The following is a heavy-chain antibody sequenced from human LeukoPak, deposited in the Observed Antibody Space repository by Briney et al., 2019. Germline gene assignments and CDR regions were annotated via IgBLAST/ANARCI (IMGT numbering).Heavy chain of an antibody. CDR3: AKGRVVRWPFDY. D-gene: IGHD3-3*01. V-gene: IGHV3-23*01. CDR1: GFTFSSYA. Sequence: PGGSLRLSCAASGFTFSSYAMSWVRQAPGKGLEWVSAISGSGGSTYCADSVKGRFTISRDNSKNTLYLLMNSLRAEDTAVYYCAKGRVVRWPFDYWGQGTLVTVSS. J-gene: IGHJ4*02. CDR2: ISGSGGST.